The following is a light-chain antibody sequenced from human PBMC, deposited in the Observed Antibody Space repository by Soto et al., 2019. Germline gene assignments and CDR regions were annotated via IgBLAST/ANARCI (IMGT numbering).Light chain of an antibody. CDR2: DVS. CDR3: SSYTTSSTPPYV. Sequence: QSVLTQPASVSGSPGQSITISCTGTSSDVGGYNYVSWYQQHPGKAPKLMIYDVSDRPSGVSNRFSGSKSGNTASLTISGLQAEDEGDYYCSSYTTSSTPPYVFGTGTKVTDL. CDR1: SSDVGGYNY. V-gene: IGLV2-14*01. J-gene: IGLJ1*01.